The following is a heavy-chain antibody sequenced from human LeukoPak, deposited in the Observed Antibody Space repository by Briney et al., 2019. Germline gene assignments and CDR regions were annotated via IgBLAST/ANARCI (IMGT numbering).Heavy chain of an antibody. Sequence: SETLSLTCTVSGASVSSDYWSWIRQSPGKGLEWIGRIYTSGSTNYNPSLKSRVTMSVDTSKNQFSLKLSSVTAADTAVYYCARDVTVVTPGWFDPWGQGTLVTVSS. CDR1: GASVSSDY. V-gene: IGHV4-4*07. D-gene: IGHD4-23*01. CDR3: ARDVTVVTPGWFDP. CDR2: IYTSGST. J-gene: IGHJ5*02.